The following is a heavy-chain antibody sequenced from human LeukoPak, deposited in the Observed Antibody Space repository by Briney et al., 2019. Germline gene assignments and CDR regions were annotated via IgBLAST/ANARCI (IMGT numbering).Heavy chain of an antibody. Sequence: GESLKISCKTSGYKFIDHWIGWVRQMPGKGLEWMAIIYPGDSDARYSPSFQGQVTISVDKSITTAYLQWSSLKASDTATYYCARLVTPGVTRWFDPWGQGTPVTVSS. CDR3: ARLVTPGVTRWFDP. CDR2: IYPGDSDA. CDR1: GYKFIDHW. D-gene: IGHD1-1*01. J-gene: IGHJ5*02. V-gene: IGHV5-51*01.